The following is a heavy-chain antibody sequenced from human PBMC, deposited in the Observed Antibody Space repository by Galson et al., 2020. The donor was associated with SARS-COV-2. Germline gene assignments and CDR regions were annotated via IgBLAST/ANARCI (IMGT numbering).Heavy chain of an antibody. CDR3: ARDRGYCSGDNCIPGGIGMDV. CDR1: GFSFSYYT. V-gene: IGHV3-21*01. Sequence: GESLKISCAASGFSFSYYTMNWVRQAPGKGLEWVSSISGSGRYIFSADSMKGRFTISRDNSKNSVHLQMNSLRTEDSAVYYCARDRGYCSGDNCIPGGIGMDVWGQGTTVTVSS. J-gene: IGHJ6*02. CDR2: ISGSGRYI. D-gene: IGHD2-15*01.